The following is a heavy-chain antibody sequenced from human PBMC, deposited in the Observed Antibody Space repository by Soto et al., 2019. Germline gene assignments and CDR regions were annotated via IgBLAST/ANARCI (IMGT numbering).Heavy chain of an antibody. J-gene: IGHJ4*02. D-gene: IGHD3-10*02. CDR2: IHPSGDST. Sequence: DLVRGAWTAAGSAFSTYDMHCKRQSHGQGLEWMGIIHPSGDSTNYAQKFQGRVTMTRDTSTSTAYMELSRLRSEDTAVYYCAWPLPGRPTMLEHCGQGPHVNLSS. CDR1: GSAFSTYD. V-gene: IGHV1-46*03. CDR3: AWPLPGRPTMLEH.